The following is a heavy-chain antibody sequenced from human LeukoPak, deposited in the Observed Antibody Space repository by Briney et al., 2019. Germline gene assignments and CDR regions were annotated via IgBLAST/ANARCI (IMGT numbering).Heavy chain of an antibody. D-gene: IGHD6-19*01. Sequence: GRSLRLSCAPSGFTFTNYWMSWVRQAPGKGLELVANIKQDRSEKYYVDSVKGRFTISRDNAKNSLYLQMTSLRVEDTAVYYCAREFRSGYNSRWFDYWGQGTLVTVSS. CDR3: AREFRSGYNSRWFDY. CDR2: IKQDRSEK. CDR1: GFTFTNYW. V-gene: IGHV3-7*01. J-gene: IGHJ5*01.